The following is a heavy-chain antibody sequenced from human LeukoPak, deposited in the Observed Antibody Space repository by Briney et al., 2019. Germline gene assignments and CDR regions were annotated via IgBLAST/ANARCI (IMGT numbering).Heavy chain of an antibody. Sequence: SQTLSLTCAISGDTVSSNIAAWNWIRKSPSRGLEWLGRTYYRSKWNNDYAVSVKSRISINPDTSKNQFSLQLNSVTPEDTAVYYCARDLCSGGSCYWRFDYWGRGTLVTVPS. CDR1: GDTVSSNIAA. CDR3: ARDLCSGGSCYWRFDY. J-gene: IGHJ4*02. V-gene: IGHV6-1*01. CDR2: TYYRSKWNN. D-gene: IGHD2-15*01.